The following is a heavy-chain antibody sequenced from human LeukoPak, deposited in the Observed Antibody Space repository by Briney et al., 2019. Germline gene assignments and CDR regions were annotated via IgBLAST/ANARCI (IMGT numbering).Heavy chain of an antibody. CDR1: GGSIGSSSYY. Sequence: PSETLSLTCTVSGGSIGSSSYYWGWIRQPPGKGLEWIGTIYHSGSTHYNPSLKSRVTLSVDTSKNQFSLKLRSVTAADTAVYYCASLPSNTVTHDYWGQGTLVTVSS. J-gene: IGHJ4*02. CDR2: IYHSGST. V-gene: IGHV4-39*07. CDR3: ASLPSNTVTHDY. D-gene: IGHD4-11*01.